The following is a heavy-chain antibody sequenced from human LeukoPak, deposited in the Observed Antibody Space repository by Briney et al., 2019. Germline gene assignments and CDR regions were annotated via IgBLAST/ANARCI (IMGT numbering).Heavy chain of an antibody. J-gene: IGHJ4*02. Sequence: PSETLSLTCTVSGGSISSSSYYWGWIRQPPGKGLEWIGSIYYNGSTYYNPSLKSRVTISVDTSKNQFSLKLSSVTAADTAVYYCARDSLEKYCSGGSCSTFDYWGQGTLVTVSS. D-gene: IGHD2-15*01. CDR2: IYYNGST. CDR3: ARDSLEKYCSGGSCSTFDY. V-gene: IGHV4-39*07. CDR1: GGSISSSSYY.